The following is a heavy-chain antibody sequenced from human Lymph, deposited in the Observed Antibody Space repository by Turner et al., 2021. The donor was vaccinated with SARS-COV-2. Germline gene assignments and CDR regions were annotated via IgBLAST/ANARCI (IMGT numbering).Heavy chain of an antibody. Sequence: QVQLQESGPGLVKPSGTLSLTCAVSGGSIRSSNWWCWVRQHPGKGLEWIGEIYHSGSTNYNPSLKSRVTISVYKSKNQFSLKLSSLTAADTAVYYGATKYCSGGRCSYFDYWGQGTLVTVSS. CDR3: ATKYCSGGRCSYFDY. J-gene: IGHJ4*02. CDR1: GGSIRSSNW. V-gene: IGHV4-4*02. CDR2: IYHSGST. D-gene: IGHD2-15*01.